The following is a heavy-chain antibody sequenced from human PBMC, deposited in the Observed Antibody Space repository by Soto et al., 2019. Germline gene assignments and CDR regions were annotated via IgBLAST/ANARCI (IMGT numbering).Heavy chain of an antibody. D-gene: IGHD6-19*01. V-gene: IGHV3-30*18. CDR3: ANGNSSGWDYYFDY. Sequence: QVQLVESGGGVVQPGRSLRLSCAASGFTFSSYGMHWVRQAPGKGLEWVAVISYDGSNKYYADSVKGRFTISRDNSKNMLYLQMNSLRAEDTAVYYCANGNSSGWDYYFDYWGQGTLVTVSS. J-gene: IGHJ4*02. CDR1: GFTFSSYG. CDR2: ISYDGSNK.